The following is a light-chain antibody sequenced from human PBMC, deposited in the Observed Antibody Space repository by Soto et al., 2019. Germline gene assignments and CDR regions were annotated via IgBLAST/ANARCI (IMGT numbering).Light chain of an antibody. J-gene: IGLJ1*01. CDR2: EVT. CDR3: NSYTTLSNRV. Sequence: QSALTQPASVSGSPGQSITISCTGTSSDLGAYNYVSWYQQHPGKAPKLLIYEVTNRPSGVSDRFSGSKSGNTASLTISGLQAEDEANYYCNSYTTLSNRVFGTGTKVTVL. V-gene: IGLV2-14*01. CDR1: SSDLGAYNY.